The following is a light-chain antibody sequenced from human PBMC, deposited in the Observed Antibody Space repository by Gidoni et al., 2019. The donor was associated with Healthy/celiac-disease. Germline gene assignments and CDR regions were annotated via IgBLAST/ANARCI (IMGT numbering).Light chain of an antibody. CDR1: QSVSSGY. J-gene: IGKJ4*01. CDR2: GAS. Sequence: PGTLSLSPGERATLSCRASQSVSSGYLAWYQQKPGQAPRLFIYGASSRATGIPDRFSGSGSGTDFTLTISRLEPEDFAVYYCQQYGNSLTFGGGTKVEIK. V-gene: IGKV3-20*01. CDR3: QQYGNSLT.